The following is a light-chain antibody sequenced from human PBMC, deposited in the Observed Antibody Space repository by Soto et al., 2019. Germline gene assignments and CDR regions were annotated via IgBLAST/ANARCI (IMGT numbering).Light chain of an antibody. CDR3: QQYNDWPPVT. Sequence: EIVMTQSPATLSVSPGERATLSYRASHSVSSNLAWYQQKPGQAPRLLIYGAATRDTGIPARFSGSGSGTEFTLTISSLQSEDFAVYYCQQYNDWPPVTFGGGTKVEIK. CDR1: HSVSSN. V-gene: IGKV3-15*01. J-gene: IGKJ4*01. CDR2: GAA.